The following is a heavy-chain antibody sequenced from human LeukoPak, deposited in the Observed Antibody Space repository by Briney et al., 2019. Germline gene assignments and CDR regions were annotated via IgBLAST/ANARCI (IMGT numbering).Heavy chain of an antibody. CDR3: ARDVGEYCSSVSCYASDY. CDR1: GYTFTSYG. D-gene: IGHD2-2*01. J-gene: IGHJ4*02. CDR2: INPSSGGT. Sequence: ASAKVSCKASGYTFTSYGISWVRQAPGQGLEWMGWINPSSGGTNYAQKFQGRVTMTRDTSISTAYMELSRLRSDDTAVYYCARDVGEYCSSVSCYASDYWGQGTLVTVSS. V-gene: IGHV1-2*02.